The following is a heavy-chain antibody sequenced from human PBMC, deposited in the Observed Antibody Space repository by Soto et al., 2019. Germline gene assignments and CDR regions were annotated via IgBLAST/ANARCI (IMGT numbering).Heavy chain of an antibody. V-gene: IGHV4-59*13. CDR3: ARGGRYSSGWYYYYGMDV. CDR2: IYYSGST. J-gene: IGHJ6*02. CDR1: GGSISSYY. D-gene: IGHD6-19*01. Sequence: SETLSLTGTVSGGSISSYYWSWIRQPPGKGLEWIGYIYYSGSTNYNPSLKSRVTISVDTSKNQFSLKLSSVTAADTAVYYCARGGRYSSGWYYYYGMDVWGQGTTVTVSS.